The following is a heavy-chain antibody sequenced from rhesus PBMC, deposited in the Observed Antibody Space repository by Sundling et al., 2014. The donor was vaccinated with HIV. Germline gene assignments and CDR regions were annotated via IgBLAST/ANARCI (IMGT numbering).Heavy chain of an antibody. CDR1: GASFGGYY. J-gene: IGHJ2*01. Sequence: QVQLQESGPGLVKPSETLSLTCAVSGASFGGYYWAWFRQPPGKGLEWIGSISGSFGSTDYNPSLKSRVSISIEMSKNQISLKLSSVTAADTAVYYXATSVTGTTRYFDLWGPGTPITISS. CDR2: ISGSFGST. V-gene: IGHV4-165*01. D-gene: IGHD1-26*01. CDR3: ATSVTGTTRYFDL.